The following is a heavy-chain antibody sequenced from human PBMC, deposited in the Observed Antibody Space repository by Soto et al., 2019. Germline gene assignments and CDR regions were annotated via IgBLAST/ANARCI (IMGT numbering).Heavy chain of an antibody. CDR2: INHSGRV. J-gene: IGHJ5*01. D-gene: IGHD3-22*01. CDR3: STRAYDTNGYYRFDP. Sequence: SEILSLTCAVYGGSFSGHSWTWIRQSPGKGLEWIGDINHSGRVNYSPSLKSRVTISLDTSKNQFSLTLGAVTAADTAMYYCSTRAYDTNGYYRFDPWGQGTLVTVSS. CDR1: GGSFSGHS. V-gene: IGHV4-34*01.